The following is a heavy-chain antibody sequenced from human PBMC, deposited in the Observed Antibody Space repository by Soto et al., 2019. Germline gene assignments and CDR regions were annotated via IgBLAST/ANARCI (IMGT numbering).Heavy chain of an antibody. V-gene: IGHV2-5*01. CDR2: IYWNDDK. CDR1: GFSLSTSGVG. J-gene: IGHJ5*02. Sequence: SGPTLVNPTQTLTLTCTFSGFSLSTSGVGVGWIRQPPGKALEWLALIYWNDDKRYSPSLKSRLSITNDTSKHQVVLTMTNMDPVDTATSYCAHSRAWEPSDWFDPWGQGTLVTVSS. CDR3: AHSRAWEPSDWFDP. D-gene: IGHD1-26*01.